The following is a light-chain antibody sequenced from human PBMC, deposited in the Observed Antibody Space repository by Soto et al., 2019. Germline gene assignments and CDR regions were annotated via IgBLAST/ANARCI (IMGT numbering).Light chain of an antibody. V-gene: IGLV2-14*01. J-gene: IGLJ1*01. CDR1: SSDVGGYNY. CDR3: SSYTSGSTLYV. CDR2: AAS. Sequence: QSALTQPASVSGSPGQSITISCTGTSSDVGGYNYVSWYQQHPGKAPRLMIYAASNRPSGVSHRFSGSRSGNTASLTISGLQAEDEAHYYCSSYTSGSTLYVFGTGTK.